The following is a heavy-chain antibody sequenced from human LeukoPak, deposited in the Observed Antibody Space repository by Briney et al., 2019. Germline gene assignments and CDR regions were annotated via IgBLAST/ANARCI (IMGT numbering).Heavy chain of an antibody. J-gene: IGHJ3*02. CDR2: ISSSGSTI. V-gene: IGHV3-11*01. CDR1: GFTFSDYY. D-gene: IGHD4-17*01. CDR3: AKGYYGDYEDDAFDI. Sequence: GGSLRLSCAASGFTFSDYYMSWIRQAPGKGLEWVSYISSSGSTIYYADSVKGRFTISRDNAKNSLYLQMNSLRAEDMALYYCAKGYYGDYEDDAFDIWGQGTMVTVSS.